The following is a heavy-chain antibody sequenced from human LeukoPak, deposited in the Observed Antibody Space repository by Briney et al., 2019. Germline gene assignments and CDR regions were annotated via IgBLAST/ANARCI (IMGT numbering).Heavy chain of an antibody. CDR3: AREGDYDILTGYPGGWFDP. D-gene: IGHD3-9*01. CDR2: IYYSGST. CDR1: GGSINSYY. J-gene: IGHJ5*02. V-gene: IGHV4-59*01. Sequence: SETLSLTCNVSGGSINSYYWSWIRQPPGKGLEWIGYIYYSGSTNYNPSLKSRVTISVDTSKNQFSLKLSSVTAADTAVYYCAREGDYDILTGYPGGWFDPWGQGTLVTVSS.